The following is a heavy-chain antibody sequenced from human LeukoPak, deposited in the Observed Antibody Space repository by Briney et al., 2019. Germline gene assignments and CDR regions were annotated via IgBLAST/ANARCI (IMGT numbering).Heavy chain of an antibody. D-gene: IGHD5-12*01. V-gene: IGHV4-34*01. J-gene: IGHJ5*02. Sequence: SETLSLTCAVYGGSFSGYYWSWIRQPPGKGLEWIGEINHSGSTNYNPSLKSRVTISVDTPKNQFSLKLSSVTAADTAVYYCARGRGEDIVATMKSWFDPWGQGTLVTVSS. CDR1: GGSFSGYY. CDR2: INHSGST. CDR3: ARGRGEDIVATMKSWFDP.